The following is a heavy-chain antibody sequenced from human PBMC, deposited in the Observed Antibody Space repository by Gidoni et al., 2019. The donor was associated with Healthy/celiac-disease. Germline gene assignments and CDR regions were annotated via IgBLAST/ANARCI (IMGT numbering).Heavy chain of an antibody. V-gene: IGHV3-33*01. D-gene: IGHD2-2*02. CDR3: ARKDCSSTSCYSHYYYYMDV. J-gene: IGHJ6*03. Sequence: QVQLVESGGGVVQPGRSLRLSCAASGFTFSSYGMHWVRQAPGKGLEWVAVIWYDGSNKYYADSVKGRFTISRDNSKNTLYLQMNSLRAEDTAVYYCARKDCSSTSCYSHYYYYMDVWGKGTTVTVSS. CDR2: IWYDGSNK. CDR1: GFTFSSYG.